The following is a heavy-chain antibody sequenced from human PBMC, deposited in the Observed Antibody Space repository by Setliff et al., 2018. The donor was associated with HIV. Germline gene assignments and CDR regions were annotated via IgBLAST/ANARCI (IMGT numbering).Heavy chain of an antibody. J-gene: IGHJ4*02. D-gene: IGHD4-17*01. CDR1: GYTFNNYA. Sequence: ASVKVSCKASGYTFNNYALDWVRQAPGQGLEWMGWINIRSGNTNYAQKFQGRVTMTTDTSTSTAYMGLRSLRSDDTAVYYCAREGGEKTRYYYFDYWGQGTLVTVSS. CDR3: AREGGEKTRYYYFDY. CDR2: INIRSGNT. V-gene: IGHV1-18*04.